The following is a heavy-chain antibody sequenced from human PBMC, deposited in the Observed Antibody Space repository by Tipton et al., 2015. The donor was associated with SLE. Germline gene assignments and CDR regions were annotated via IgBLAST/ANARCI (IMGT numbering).Heavy chain of an antibody. J-gene: IGHJ5*02. CDR1: GFTFSTFT. D-gene: IGHD3-16*01. Sequence: SLRLSCAASGFTFSTFTMNWVRQAPGKGLEWVSSISGSSSNIYYADSVKGRFTIPRDNAKNSLYLQMNSLRVEDTAVYYCARAGEWPRVYWFDPLGQGTLVTVSS. CDR2: ISGSSSNI. CDR3: ARAGEWPRVYWFDP. V-gene: IGHV3-21*01.